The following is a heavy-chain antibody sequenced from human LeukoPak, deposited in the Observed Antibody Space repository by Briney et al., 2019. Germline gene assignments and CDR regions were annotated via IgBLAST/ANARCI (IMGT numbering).Heavy chain of an antibody. Sequence: SETLSLTCTVSGGSVSSSSYYWGWIRQPPGKGLEWIGSIYYSGSTYYNPSLKSRVTISVDTSKNQFSLKLSSVTAADTAVYYCARTRWYPDYWGQGTLVTVSS. CDR3: ARTRWYPDY. D-gene: IGHD4-23*01. J-gene: IGHJ4*02. CDR1: GGSVSSSSYY. V-gene: IGHV4-39*01. CDR2: IYYSGST.